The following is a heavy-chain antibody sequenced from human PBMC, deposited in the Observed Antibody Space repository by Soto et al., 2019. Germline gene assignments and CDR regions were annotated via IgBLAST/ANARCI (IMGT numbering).Heavy chain of an antibody. V-gene: IGHV3-53*01. CDR2: IYSGGST. D-gene: IGHD2-2*01. Sequence: GGSLRLSCAASGFTVSSNYMSWVRQAPGKGLEWVSVIYSGGSTYYADSVKGRFTISRDNSKNTLYLQMNSLRAEDTAVYYCASGGNYQTGSSVYWGQGTLVTVSS. CDR1: GFTVSSNY. CDR3: ASGGNYQTGSSVY. J-gene: IGHJ4*02.